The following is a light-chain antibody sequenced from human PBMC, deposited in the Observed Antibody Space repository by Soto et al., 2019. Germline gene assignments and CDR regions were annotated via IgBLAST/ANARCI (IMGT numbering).Light chain of an antibody. CDR3: QQRSNSIT. Sequence: EIVLTQSPGTLSLSPGESTTLSCRASQSVGSSYLAWYQHKPGQAPRLLIYGATSRATGIPDRFSGSGSGTDFTLTISSLEPEDFAVYYCQQRSNSITFGQGTHWRL. J-gene: IGKJ5*01. CDR1: QSVGSSY. V-gene: IGKV3D-20*02. CDR2: GAT.